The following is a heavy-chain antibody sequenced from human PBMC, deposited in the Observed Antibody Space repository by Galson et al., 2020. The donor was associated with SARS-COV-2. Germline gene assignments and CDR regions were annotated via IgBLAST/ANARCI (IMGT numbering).Heavy chain of an antibody. CDR2: ISGDGGST. Sequence: TGGSLRLSCAASGFTFDDYAMHWVRQAPGKGLEWVSLISGDGGSTYYADSVKGRFTISRDNSKNSLYLQMNSLRTEDTALYYCAKVEGLEWLFQLYGMDVWGQGTTVTVSS. D-gene: IGHD3-3*01. J-gene: IGHJ6*02. CDR3: AKVEGLEWLFQLYGMDV. V-gene: IGHV3-43*02. CDR1: GFTFDDYA.